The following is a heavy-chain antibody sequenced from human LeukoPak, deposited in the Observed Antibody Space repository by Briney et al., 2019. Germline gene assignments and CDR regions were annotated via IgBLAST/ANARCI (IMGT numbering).Heavy chain of an antibody. Sequence: PSETLSLTCTVSGGSISPHYWTWIRQTPGKGLEWIGYVYYNGLTSYNASLRSRLILSVDTARNQVSLKLTSVTAADTAVYYCARSPGPYQLPTPYYLDYWGQGTLVTVSS. J-gene: IGHJ4*02. CDR1: GGSISPHY. CDR3: ARSPGPYQLPTPYYLDY. D-gene: IGHD2-2*01. CDR2: VYYNGLT. V-gene: IGHV4-59*11.